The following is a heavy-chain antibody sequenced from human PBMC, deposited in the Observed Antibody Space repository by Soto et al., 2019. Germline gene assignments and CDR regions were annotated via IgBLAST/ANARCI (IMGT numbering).Heavy chain of an antibody. J-gene: IGHJ4*02. Sequence: ASVKVSCKASGYTFTSYGISWVRQAPGQGLKWMGWISAYNGNTNYAQKLQGRVTMTTDTSTSTAYMELRSLRSDDTAVYYCARDTQWYYDFWSGYYPDYWGQGTLVTVSS. CDR3: ARDTQWYYDFWSGYYPDY. V-gene: IGHV1-18*01. D-gene: IGHD3-3*01. CDR1: GYTFTSYG. CDR2: ISAYNGNT.